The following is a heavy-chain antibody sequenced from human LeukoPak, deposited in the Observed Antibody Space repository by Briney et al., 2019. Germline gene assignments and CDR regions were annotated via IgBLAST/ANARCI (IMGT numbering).Heavy chain of an antibody. J-gene: IGHJ4*02. D-gene: IGHD2-21*02. V-gene: IGHV3-11*04. CDR3: ARDCGGHCYSGFDY. CDR1: GFTLIDYY. Sequence: GGSLRLSCAPSGFTLIDYYMAWVRQAPGRGLGYISHISASGSTIHYGDSVKGRFTIFRDDARTSVYLQMTSLRAEDTATYFCARDCGGHCYSGFDYWGQGALVTVSS. CDR2: ISASGSTI.